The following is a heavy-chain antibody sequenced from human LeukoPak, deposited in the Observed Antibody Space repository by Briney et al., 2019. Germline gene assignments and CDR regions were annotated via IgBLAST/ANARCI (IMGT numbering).Heavy chain of an antibody. CDR1: GYTFTSYY. CDR3: ARAVAGTPDFDY. CDR2: INPSGGST. J-gene: IGHJ4*02. D-gene: IGHD6-19*01. V-gene: IGHV1-46*01. Sequence: GASVKVSCKASGYTFTSYYMHWVRQAPGQGLEWMGIINPSGGSTSYAQKFQGRVTMTRDTSTSTVYTELSSLRSEDTAVYYCARAVAGTPDFDYWGQGTLVTVSS.